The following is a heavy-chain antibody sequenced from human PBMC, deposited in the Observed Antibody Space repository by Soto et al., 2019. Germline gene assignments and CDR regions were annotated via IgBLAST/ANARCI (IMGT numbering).Heavy chain of an antibody. V-gene: IGHV3-7*01. CDR3: AGPPPGYCSSTSCLNWFDP. Sequence: GGSLRLSCAASGFTFSSYWMSWVRQAPGKGLEWVANIKQDGSEKYYVDSVKGRFTISRDNAKNSLYLQMNSLRAEDTAVYYCAGPPPGYCSSTSCLNWFDPWGQGTLVTVSS. D-gene: IGHD2-2*01. CDR2: IKQDGSEK. CDR1: GFTFSSYW. J-gene: IGHJ5*02.